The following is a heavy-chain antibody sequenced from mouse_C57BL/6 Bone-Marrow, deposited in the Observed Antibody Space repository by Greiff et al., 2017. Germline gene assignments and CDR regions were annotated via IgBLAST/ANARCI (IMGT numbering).Heavy chain of an antibody. Sequence: EVNLVESGGDLVKPGGSLKLSCAASGFTFSSYGMSWVRQTPDKRLEWVATISSGGSYTYYPDSVKGRFTISRDNAKNTLYLQMSSLKSEDTAMYDCARLDGRYFDVWGTGTTVTVSS. CDR1: GFTFSSYG. CDR2: ISSGGSYT. D-gene: IGHD2-3*01. V-gene: IGHV5-6*01. J-gene: IGHJ1*03. CDR3: ARLDGRYFDV.